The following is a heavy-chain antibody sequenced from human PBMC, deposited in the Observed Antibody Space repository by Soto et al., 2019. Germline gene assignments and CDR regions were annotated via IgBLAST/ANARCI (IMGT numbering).Heavy chain of an antibody. J-gene: IGHJ4*02. V-gene: IGHV4-59*01. CDR3: ARRVAVPGAHLDY. Sequence: SETLSLTCSGSGASISSAYWSWIRQSPGKGLEWLGYVYYTGSTNYSPSLRSRVSISVDTSKNEFSLRLSSVTAADTAVYFCARRVAVPGAHLDYWGQGTQVTVSS. CDR1: GASISSAY. D-gene: IGHD6-19*01. CDR2: VYYTGST.